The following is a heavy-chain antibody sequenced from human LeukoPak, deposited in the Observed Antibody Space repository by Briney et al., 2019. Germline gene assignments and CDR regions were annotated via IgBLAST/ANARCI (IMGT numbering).Heavy chain of an antibody. CDR1: GGSFSGYY. CDR2: INHSGST. V-gene: IGHV4-34*01. J-gene: IGHJ4*02. Sequence: PSETLSLTGAVYGGSFSGYYWSWIRQPPGKGLEWIGEINHSGSTNYNPSLKSRVTISVDTSKNQFSLKLSSVTAADTAVYYCARAPYCGGDCYAFFDYWGQGTLVTVSS. D-gene: IGHD2-21*02. CDR3: ARAPYCGGDCYAFFDY.